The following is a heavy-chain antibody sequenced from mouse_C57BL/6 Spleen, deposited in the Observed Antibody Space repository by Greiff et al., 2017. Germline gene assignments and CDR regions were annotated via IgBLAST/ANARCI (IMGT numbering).Heavy chain of an antibody. J-gene: IGHJ2*01. CDR1: GYAFSSYW. CDR2: IYPGDGDT. Sequence: QVQLKESGAELVKPGASVKISCKASGYAFSSYWLNWVKQRPGKGLEWIGQIYPGDGDTNYNGKFKGKATLTADKSSSTAYMQLSSLTSEDSAVYFCTTVVASDYWGQGTTLTVSS. CDR3: TTVVASDY. D-gene: IGHD1-1*01. V-gene: IGHV1-80*01.